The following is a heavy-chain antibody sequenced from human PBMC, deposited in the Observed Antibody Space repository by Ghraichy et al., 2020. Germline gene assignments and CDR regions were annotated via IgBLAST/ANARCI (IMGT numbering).Heavy chain of an antibody. J-gene: IGHJ6*03. V-gene: IGHV4-34*01. Sequence: SETLSLTCAVYGGSFSDYYWNWIRQPPGKGLEWIGEINHSGSTNYNPSLKSRITISADTSKNQFSLKLSSVTAADTAVYYCARAIYYYYMDVWGKGTAVTVSS. CDR1: GGSFSDYY. CDR2: INHSGST. CDR3: ARAIYYYYMDV.